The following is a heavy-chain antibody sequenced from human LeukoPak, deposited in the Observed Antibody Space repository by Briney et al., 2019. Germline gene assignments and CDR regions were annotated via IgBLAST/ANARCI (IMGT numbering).Heavy chain of an antibody. CDR3: ARDRGHTVTTQESNWFDP. CDR2: IYHSGST. J-gene: IGHJ5*02. D-gene: IGHD4-17*01. V-gene: IGHV4-30-4*01. CDR1: GGSISSGDYY. Sequence: PSETLSLTCTVSGGSISSGDYYWSWIRQPPGKGLEWIGYIYHSGSTYYNPSLKSRVTISVDTSKNQFSLKLSSVTAADTAVYYCARDRGHTVTTQESNWFDPWGQGTLVTVSS.